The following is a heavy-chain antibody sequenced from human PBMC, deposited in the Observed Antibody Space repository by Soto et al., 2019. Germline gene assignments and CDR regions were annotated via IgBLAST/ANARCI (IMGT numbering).Heavy chain of an antibody. CDR3: ARGRSKDFHSTPPPTFDP. CDR2: IGTLFDT. J-gene: IGHJ5*02. CDR1: GFTFSDFD. Sequence: EVQLVDSGGDLVQPGGSLRLSCVASGFTFSDFDMYWVRQVTGKGLEWVAGIGTLFDTYYSDSVKGRFSIFRDNAKNSVTLRMYSLKPGDTAVYFCARGRSKDFHSTPPPTFDPWGQGTLVTVSS. D-gene: IGHD2-15*01. V-gene: IGHV3-13*01.